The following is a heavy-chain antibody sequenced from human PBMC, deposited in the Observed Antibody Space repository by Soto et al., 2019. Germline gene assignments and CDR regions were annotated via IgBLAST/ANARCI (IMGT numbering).Heavy chain of an antibody. D-gene: IGHD6-19*01. CDR2: IYHSGTT. CDR3: ARGSGWSNDAFDT. Sequence: SETLSLTCAVSGDSMSSGYYWAWIRQPPGKGQEWIGSIYHSGTTYYNPSLKSRVTISVDTSKNQFSLKLSSVTAADTAVYYCARGSGWSNDAFDTWGQGTMVTVSS. J-gene: IGHJ3*02. V-gene: IGHV4-38-2*01. CDR1: GDSMSSGYY.